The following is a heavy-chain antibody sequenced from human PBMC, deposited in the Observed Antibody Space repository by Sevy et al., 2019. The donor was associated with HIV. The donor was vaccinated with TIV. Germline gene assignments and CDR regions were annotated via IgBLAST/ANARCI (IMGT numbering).Heavy chain of an antibody. V-gene: IGHV6-1*01. CDR1: GDSVSSNSAA. J-gene: IGHJ4*02. CDR3: AREALRYFDWLLPFYFDY. D-gene: IGHD3-9*01. Sequence: SQTLSLTCAISGDSVSSNSAAWNWIRQSPSRGLEWLGRTYYRSKWYNDYAVSVKSRKTINPDTSKNQFSLQLNTVTPEDTAVYYCAREALRYFDWLLPFYFDYWGQGTLVTVSS. CDR2: TYYRSKWYN.